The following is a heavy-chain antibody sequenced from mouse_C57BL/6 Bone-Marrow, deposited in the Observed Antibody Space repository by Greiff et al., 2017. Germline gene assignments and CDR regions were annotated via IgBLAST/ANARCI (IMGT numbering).Heavy chain of an antibody. Sequence: EVQLQQSGPELVKPGASVKISCKASGYSFTGYYMNWVKQSPEKSLEWIGEINPSTGGTTYNQKFKAKATLTVDKSSSTANMQLKSLTSEDSAVYYCARGDGYYPYWGQGTLVTVSA. CDR2: INPSTGGT. CDR1: GYSFTGYY. CDR3: ARGDGYYPY. V-gene: IGHV1-42*01. D-gene: IGHD2-3*01. J-gene: IGHJ3*01.